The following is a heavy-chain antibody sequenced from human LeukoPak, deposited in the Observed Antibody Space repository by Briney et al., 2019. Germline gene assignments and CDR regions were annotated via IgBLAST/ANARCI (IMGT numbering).Heavy chain of an antibody. CDR2: IDNDGSDT. CDR3: ARGGFSHGFDV. J-gene: IGHJ3*01. V-gene: IGHV3-74*01. CDR1: GFTVRTNY. Sequence: GGSLRLSCAASGFTVRTNYMSWVRQAPGKGLVWVGRIDNDGSDTIYADSVKGRFTVSRDNAKNTLYLQMNSLRAEDTAVYFCARGGFSHGFDVWGQGTVVTVSS. D-gene: IGHD5-12*01.